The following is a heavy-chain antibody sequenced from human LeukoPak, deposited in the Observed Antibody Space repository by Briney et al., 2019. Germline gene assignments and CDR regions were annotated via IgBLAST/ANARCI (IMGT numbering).Heavy chain of an antibody. CDR2: INPNSGGT. D-gene: IGHD2-21*02. J-gene: IGHJ1*01. V-gene: IGHV1-2*06. CDR3: ARDLAYCGGDCYSADFQH. Sequence: ASVKVSCKASGYTFTSYGISWVRQAPGQGLEWMGRINPNSGGTNYAQKFQGRVTMTRDTSISTAYMELSRLRSDDTAVYYCARDLAYCGGDCYSADFQHWGQGTLVTVSS. CDR1: GYTFTSYG.